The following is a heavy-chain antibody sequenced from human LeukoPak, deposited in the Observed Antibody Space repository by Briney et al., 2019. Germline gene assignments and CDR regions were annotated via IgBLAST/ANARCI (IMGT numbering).Heavy chain of an antibody. Sequence: GGSLRLSCAASGFTFSTYWMSWVRQAPGKGLEWVANIKQDGSGKYYVDSVKGRFTISRDNAKNSLYLQMNSLRAEDTAVYYCARDRETFRMVYASNRAFDIWGQGTMVTVSS. D-gene: IGHD2-8*01. CDR2: IKQDGSGK. J-gene: IGHJ3*02. V-gene: IGHV3-7*01. CDR1: GFTFSTYW. CDR3: ARDRETFRMVYASNRAFDI.